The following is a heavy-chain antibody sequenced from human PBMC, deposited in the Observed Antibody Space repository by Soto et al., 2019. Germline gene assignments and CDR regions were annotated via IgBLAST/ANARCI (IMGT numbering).Heavy chain of an antibody. J-gene: IGHJ4*02. Sequence: PGGSLRLSCAASEFTSTRYSMNWVRQAPGRVLEWVASISSTTNYIYYGDSMKGRFTITRDNAKNSLDLVMMRLRAEDTAVYYYARESEDLTSNFDYWGQGTLVPVSS. CDR1: EFTSTRYS. CDR2: ISSTTNYI. CDR3: ARESEDLTSNFDY. V-gene: IGHV3-21*06.